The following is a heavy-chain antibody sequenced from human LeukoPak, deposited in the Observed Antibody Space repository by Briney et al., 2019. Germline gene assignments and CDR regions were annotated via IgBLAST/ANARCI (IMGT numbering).Heavy chain of an antibody. CDR1: GFTFSSYE. V-gene: IGHV3-48*03. CDR2: ISSSGSTI. D-gene: IGHD3-10*01. Sequence: GGSLRLSCAASGFTFSSYEMNWVRQAPGKGVEWVSYISSSGSTIYYADSVKGRFTISRDNAKNSLYLQMNSLRADDTAVYYCARGQTYLWFGELLYGTGGAFDIWGQGTMVTVSS. J-gene: IGHJ3*02. CDR3: ARGQTYLWFGELLYGTGGAFDI.